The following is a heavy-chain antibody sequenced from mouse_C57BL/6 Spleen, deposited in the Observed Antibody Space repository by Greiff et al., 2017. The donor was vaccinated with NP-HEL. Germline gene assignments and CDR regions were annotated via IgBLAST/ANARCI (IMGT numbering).Heavy chain of an antibody. CDR3: ARQAYYSYYVYAMGY. J-gene: IGHJ4*01. Sequence: EVQRVESGGGLVKPGGSLKLSCAASGFTFSSYTMSWVRQTPEKRLEWVATISGGGGNTYYPDSVKGRFTISRGNAKNSLYLEMSSLRSEDTALYYCARQAYYSYYVYAMGYWGQGTSVTVSS. CDR1: GFTFSSYT. D-gene: IGHD2-12*01. CDR2: ISGGGGNT. V-gene: IGHV5-9*01.